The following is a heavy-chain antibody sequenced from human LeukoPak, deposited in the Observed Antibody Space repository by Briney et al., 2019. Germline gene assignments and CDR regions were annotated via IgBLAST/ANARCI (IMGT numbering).Heavy chain of an antibody. CDR1: GFTFSSYA. CDR3: AKVPPSSARVVVVAAWFDP. Sequence: GGSLRLSCAASGFTFSSYAMSWVRQAPGKGLEWVSAISGSGGSTYYADSVKGRFTISRDNSKNTLYLQMNSLRAEDTAVYYCAKVPPSSARVVVVAAWFDPRGQGTLVTVSS. J-gene: IGHJ5*02. D-gene: IGHD2-15*01. CDR2: ISGSGGST. V-gene: IGHV3-23*01.